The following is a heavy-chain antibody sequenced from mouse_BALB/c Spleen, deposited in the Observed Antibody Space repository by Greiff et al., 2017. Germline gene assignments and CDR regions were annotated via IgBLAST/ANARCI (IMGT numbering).Heavy chain of an antibody. D-gene: IGHD2-3*01. CDR3: ARWLLRAYAMDY. V-gene: IGHV14-3*02. Sequence: EVQLHQSGAELVKPGASVKLSCTASGFNIKDTYMHWVKQRPEQGLEWIGRIDPANGNTKYDPKFQGKATITADTSSNTAYLQLSSLTSEDTAVYYCARWLLRAYAMDYWGQGTSVTVSS. CDR2: IDPANGNT. CDR1: GFNIKDTY. J-gene: IGHJ4*01.